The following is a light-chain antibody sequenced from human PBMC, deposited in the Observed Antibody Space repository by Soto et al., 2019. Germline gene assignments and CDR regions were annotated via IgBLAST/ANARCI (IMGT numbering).Light chain of an antibody. Sequence: LTPSPYSLALSPGERATLSCRASQSVSSSYLAWYQQKPGQAPRLLIYGASARATGIPDRFSGGGSGAEYTLTISSLQSEDFAVYYCQQYDKWPRTCGQGTKV. CDR1: QSVSSSY. CDR2: GAS. CDR3: QQYDKWPRT. J-gene: IGKJ1*01. V-gene: IGKV3-15*01.